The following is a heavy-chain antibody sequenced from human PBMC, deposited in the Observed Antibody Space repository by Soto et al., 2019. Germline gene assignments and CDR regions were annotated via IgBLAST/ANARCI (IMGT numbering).Heavy chain of an antibody. D-gene: IGHD6-13*01. CDR1: GFTFSSYS. V-gene: IGHV3-48*01. CDR3: ARDSGYSSSWSPKTNFDY. Sequence: PGGSLRLSCAASGFTFSSYSMNWVRQAPGKGLEWVSYISSSSSTIYYADSVKGRFTISRDNAKNSLYLQMNSLRAEDTAVYYCARDSGYSSSWSPKTNFDYWGQGTLVSVSS. CDR2: ISSSSSTI. J-gene: IGHJ4*02.